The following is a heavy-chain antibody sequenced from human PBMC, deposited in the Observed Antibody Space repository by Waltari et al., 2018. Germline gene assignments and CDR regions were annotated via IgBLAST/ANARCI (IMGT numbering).Heavy chain of an antibody. CDR1: GFSLSTSGVG. Sequence: QITLKESGPTLVKPTQTLTLTCTFSGFSLSTSGVGVGLIRQPPGKALEWLALIYWNDDKRYRPSLTSRLTIPKDTSKNQVVLTVTNMDPVDTATYYCAHMGSSSWYLQPFVDYWGQGPLVTVSS. D-gene: IGHD6-13*01. CDR2: IYWNDDK. CDR3: AHMGSSSWYLQPFVDY. J-gene: IGHJ4*02. V-gene: IGHV2-5*01.